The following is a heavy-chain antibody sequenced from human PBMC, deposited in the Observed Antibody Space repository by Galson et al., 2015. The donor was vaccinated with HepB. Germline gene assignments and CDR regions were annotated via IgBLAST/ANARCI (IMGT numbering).Heavy chain of an antibody. CDR3: ARSTSDL. D-gene: IGHD3-10*01. CDR1: GFTFSAHW. V-gene: IGHV3-74*01. CDR2: INPDGSDT. Sequence: SLRLSCAASGFTFSAHWMHWVRHAPGKGLVGVSRINPDGSDTRDADSVKGRFTISRDNAKNTLFLQMNSLRVEDTAVYYCARSTSDLWGQGTLVTVSS. J-gene: IGHJ5*02.